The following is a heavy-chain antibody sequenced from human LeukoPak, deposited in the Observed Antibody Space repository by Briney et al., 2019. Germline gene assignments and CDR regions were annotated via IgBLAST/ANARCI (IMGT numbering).Heavy chain of an antibody. CDR1: GYTFTSYD. Sequence: ASVKVSCKASGYTFTSYDINWVRQATGQGLEWMGWMNPKSGNTGYAQKFQGRVTMTRNTSISTAYMELSSLRSEHTAVYYCARGSGPYYYYYMDVWGKGTTVTVSS. CDR3: ARGSGPYYYYYMDV. D-gene: IGHD6-19*01. CDR2: MNPKSGNT. V-gene: IGHV1-8*01. J-gene: IGHJ6*03.